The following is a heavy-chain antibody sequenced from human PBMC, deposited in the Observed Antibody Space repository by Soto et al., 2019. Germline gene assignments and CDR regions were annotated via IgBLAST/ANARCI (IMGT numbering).Heavy chain of an antibody. J-gene: IGHJ4*02. V-gene: IGHV3-64D*08. Sequence: GGSLRLSCSASGFTFSSYAMHWVRQAPGKGLEYVSAISSSGGSTYYADSVKGRFTISRDNSKNTLYLQMSSLRAEDTAVYYCVKDLGVRHYGDYACSGYYFDYWGQGTLVTVSS. CDR3: VKDLGVRHYGDYACSGYYFDY. D-gene: IGHD4-17*01. CDR1: GFTFSSYA. CDR2: ISSSGGST.